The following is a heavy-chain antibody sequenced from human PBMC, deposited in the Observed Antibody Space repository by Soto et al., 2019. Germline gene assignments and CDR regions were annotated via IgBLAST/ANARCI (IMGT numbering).Heavy chain of an antibody. V-gene: IGHV3-23*01. CDR1: GFTFSSYA. Sequence: LRLSCAASGFTFSSYAMSWVRQAPGKGLEWVSAISGSGGSTYYADSVKGRFTISRDNSKNTLYLQMNSLRAEDTAVYYCAKAIVDCSSTSCASDYGMDVWAKGPRSPSP. CDR2: ISGSGGST. CDR3: AKAIVDCSSTSCASDYGMDV. D-gene: IGHD2-2*01. J-gene: IGHJ6*02.